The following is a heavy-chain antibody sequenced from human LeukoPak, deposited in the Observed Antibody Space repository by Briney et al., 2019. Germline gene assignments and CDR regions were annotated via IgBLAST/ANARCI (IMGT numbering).Heavy chain of an antibody. J-gene: IGHJ6*03. Sequence: SVKVSCKASGGTFSSYAFSWVRQAPGQGLEWMGRIIPISGTTIYAQNFQGRVSITTDESTSTAYMELSSLKSEDTAVYYCASALVTPCYYYMDVWDKGTTVTVSS. D-gene: IGHD4-23*01. CDR1: GGTFSSYA. V-gene: IGHV1-69*05. CDR3: ASALVTPCYYYMDV. CDR2: IIPISGTT.